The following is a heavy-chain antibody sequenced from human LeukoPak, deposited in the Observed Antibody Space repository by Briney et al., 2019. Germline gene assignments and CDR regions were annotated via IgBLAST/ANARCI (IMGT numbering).Heavy chain of an antibody. D-gene: IGHD3-22*01. CDR1: GYTFTSYA. Sequence: ASVKVSCKASGYTFTSYAMNWVRQAPGQGLEWMGWINTNTGNPTYAQGFTGRFVFSLDTSVSTAYLQISSLKAEDTAVYYCARVSGGYYDSSGYPTRLDYWGQGTLVTVSS. V-gene: IGHV7-4-1*02. CDR3: ARVSGGYYDSSGYPTRLDY. J-gene: IGHJ4*02. CDR2: INTNTGNP.